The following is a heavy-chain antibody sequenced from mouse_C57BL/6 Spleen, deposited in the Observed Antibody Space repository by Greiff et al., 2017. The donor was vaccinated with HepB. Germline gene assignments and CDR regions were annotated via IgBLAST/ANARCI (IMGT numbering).Heavy chain of an antibody. J-gene: IGHJ4*01. V-gene: IGHV1-54*01. CDR2: INPGSGGT. CDR3: ARSGTVVATRAMDY. Sequence: QVQLQQSGAELVRPGTSVKVSCKASGYAFTNYLIEWVKQRPGQGLEWIGVINPGSGGTNYNEKFKGKATLTADKSSSTAYMQLSSLTSEDSAVYFCARSGTVVATRAMDYWGQGTSVTVSS. D-gene: IGHD1-1*01. CDR1: GYAFTNYL.